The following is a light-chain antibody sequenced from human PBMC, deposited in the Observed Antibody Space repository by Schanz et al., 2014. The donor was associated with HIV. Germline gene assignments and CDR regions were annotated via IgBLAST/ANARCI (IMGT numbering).Light chain of an antibody. Sequence: QSVLTQPPSVSGAPGQRVTISCTGSRSNIGAGYDVHWYQHLPGTAPKLLIYGNTNRPSGVPDRFSASKSGTTASLAISGLQADDEGYYYCQSYDRSLSGSVFGGGTKLTVL. J-gene: IGLJ2*01. CDR2: GNT. CDR3: QSYDRSLSGSV. V-gene: IGLV1-40*01. CDR1: RSNIGAGYD.